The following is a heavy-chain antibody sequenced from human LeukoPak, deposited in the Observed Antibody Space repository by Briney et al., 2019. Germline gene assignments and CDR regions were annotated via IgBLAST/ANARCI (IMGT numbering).Heavy chain of an antibody. D-gene: IGHD4-17*01. CDR3: ARDMAYGDYAHDY. CDR1: GFTLSSYW. V-gene: IGHV3-7*01. CDR2: IKHDGGVK. Sequence: PGGSLRLSCAASGFTLSSYWMSWVRQSPGKGLEWVANIKHDGGVKRYVDSVKGRFAISRDNAKNSLYLQMNSLRAEDTAVYYCARDMAYGDYAHDYWGQGTLVTVSS. J-gene: IGHJ4*02.